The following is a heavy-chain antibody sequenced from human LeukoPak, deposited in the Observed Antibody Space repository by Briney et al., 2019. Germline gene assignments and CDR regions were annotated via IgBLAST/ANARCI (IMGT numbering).Heavy chain of an antibody. J-gene: IGHJ4*02. CDR3: ARVDTAMAPIDY. D-gene: IGHD5-18*01. CDR2: IYYSGST. V-gene: IGHV4-59*01. CDR1: GGSISSYY. Sequence: PSETLSLTCTVSGGSISSYYWSWIRQSPGKGLEWIGYIYYSGSTNYNPSLKSRVTISVDTSKNQFSLKLSSVTAADTAVYYCARVDTAMAPIDYWGQGALVTVSS.